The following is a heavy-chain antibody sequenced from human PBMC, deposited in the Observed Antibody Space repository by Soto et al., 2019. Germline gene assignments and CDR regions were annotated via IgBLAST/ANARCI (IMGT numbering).Heavy chain of an antibody. CDR3: AREGTYYDYIWGSYPRRVFDY. CDR2: ISSSSSTI. V-gene: IGHV3-48*02. CDR1: GFTFSSYS. D-gene: IGHD3-16*02. Sequence: EVQLVESGGGLVQPGGSLRLSCAASGFTFSSYSMNWVRQAPGKGLEWVSYISSSSSTIYYADSVKGRFTISRDNAKNSLYLQMNSLRDEDTAVYYCAREGTYYDYIWGSYPRRVFDYWGQGTLVTVSS. J-gene: IGHJ4*02.